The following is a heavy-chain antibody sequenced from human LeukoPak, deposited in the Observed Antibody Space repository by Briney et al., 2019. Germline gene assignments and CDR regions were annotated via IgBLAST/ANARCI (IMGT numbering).Heavy chain of an antibody. V-gene: IGHV3-21*01. CDR2: ISSSSSYI. CDR3: ARDFEWPGAFDI. CDR1: GFTFSSYS. J-gene: IGHJ3*02. D-gene: IGHD3-3*01. Sequence: GGSLRLSCAASGFTFSSYSVNWVRQAPGKGLEWVSSISSSSSYIYYADSVKGRFTISRDNAKNSLYLQMNSLRAEDTAVYYCARDFEWPGAFDIWGQGTMVTVSS.